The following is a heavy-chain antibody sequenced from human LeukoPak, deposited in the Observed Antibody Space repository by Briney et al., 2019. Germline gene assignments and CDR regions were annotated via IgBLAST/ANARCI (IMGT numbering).Heavy chain of an antibody. J-gene: IGHJ4*02. D-gene: IGHD6-13*01. Sequence: GGSLRLSCAASGFSFSSYSLTWVRQAPGKGLEWVSRISGSVGNRYYADSVKGRFAISRDNSKNTLYLQMNSLRAEDTAVYYCAKGVLIAAGTWYFDYWGQGTLVTVSS. CDR2: ISGSVGNR. V-gene: IGHV3-23*01. CDR1: GFSFSSYS. CDR3: AKGVLIAAGTWYFDY.